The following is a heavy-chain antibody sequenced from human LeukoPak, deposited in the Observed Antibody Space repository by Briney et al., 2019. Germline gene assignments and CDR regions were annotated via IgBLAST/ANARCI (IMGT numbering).Heavy chain of an antibody. V-gene: IGHV1-69*04. J-gene: IGHJ4*02. D-gene: IGHD3-22*01. CDR1: GGTFSSYA. CDR2: IIPILGIA. CDR3: ARAPTRNYYDSSGYHDY. Sequence: ASVKVSCKASGGTFSSYAISWVRQAPGQGLEWMGRIIPILGIANYAQKFQGRVTITADKSTSTAYMELSSLGSEDTAVYYCARAPTRNYYDSSGYHDYWGQGTLVTVSS.